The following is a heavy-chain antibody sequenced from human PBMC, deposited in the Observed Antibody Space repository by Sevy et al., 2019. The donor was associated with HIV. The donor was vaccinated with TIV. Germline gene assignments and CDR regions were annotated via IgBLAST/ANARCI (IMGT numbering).Heavy chain of an antibody. CDR3: AKDAGDYGDYAYGMDV. Sequence: GGSLRLSCAASGFTFSSYGMHWVRQAPGKGLEWVAVISYDGGNKYYADSVKGRFTISRDNSKNTLYLQMNSLRAEDTAVYYCAKDAGDYGDYAYGMDVWGQGTTVTVSS. J-gene: IGHJ6*02. CDR1: GFTFSSYG. D-gene: IGHD3-16*01. V-gene: IGHV3-30*18. CDR2: ISYDGGNK.